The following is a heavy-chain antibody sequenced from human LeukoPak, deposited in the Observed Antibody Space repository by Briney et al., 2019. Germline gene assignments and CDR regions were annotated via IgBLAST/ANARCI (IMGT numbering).Heavy chain of an antibody. V-gene: IGHV4-59*01. CDR3: AGWGYFDSSAYFVVDY. CDR1: GGSISRYY. CDR2: IHYSGST. D-gene: IGHD3-22*01. J-gene: IGHJ4*02. Sequence: SETLSLTCAVSGGSISRYYWNWIRQPPGERLEWIGWIHYSGSTAYNPSLESRVTMSVDTSKNHISLKMTSVTAADTATYYCAGWGYFDSSAYFVVDYWGQGVPVTVSS.